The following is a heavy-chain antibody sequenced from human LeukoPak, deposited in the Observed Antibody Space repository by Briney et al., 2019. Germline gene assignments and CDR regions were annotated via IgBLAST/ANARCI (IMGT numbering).Heavy chain of an antibody. CDR1: GFTVSSNY. CDR3: TRDRRGTDYYYYYYMDV. V-gene: IGHV3-49*04. Sequence: GGSLRLSCAASGFTVSSNYMSWVRQAPGKGLEWVGFIRSKAYGGTTEYAASVKGRFTISRDDSKSIAYLQMNSLKTEDTAVYYCTRDRRGTDYYYYYYMDVWGKGTTVTVSS. CDR2: IRSKAYGGTT. J-gene: IGHJ6*03.